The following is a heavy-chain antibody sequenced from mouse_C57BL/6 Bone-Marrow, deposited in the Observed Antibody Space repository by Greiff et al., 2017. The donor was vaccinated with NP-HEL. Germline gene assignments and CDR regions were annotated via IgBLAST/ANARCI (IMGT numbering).Heavy chain of an antibody. CDR3: ARERDLDY. CDR2: IHPNSGST. CDR1: GYTFTSYW. Sequence: QVHVKQPGAELVKPGASVKLSCKASGYTFTSYWMHWVKQRPGQGLEWIGMIHPNSGSTNYNEKFKSKATLTVDKSSSTAYMQLSSLTSEDSAVYYCARERDLDYWGQGTTLTVSS. V-gene: IGHV1-64*01. J-gene: IGHJ2*01.